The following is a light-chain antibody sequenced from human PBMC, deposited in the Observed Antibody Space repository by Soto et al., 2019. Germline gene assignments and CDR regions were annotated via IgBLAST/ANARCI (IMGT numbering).Light chain of an antibody. CDR2: GAS. J-gene: IGKJ5*01. CDR3: LQYNNWPPVT. CDR1: QSVSSN. Sequence: EIVMMQSPATLSVSPGERVTLSCRASQSVSSNLAWYQQKSGQAPRLLIYGASTRATGIPARFSGSGSGTEFTLTISSLQSEDFAIYYCLQYNNWPPVTFGQGTRLEIK. V-gene: IGKV3-15*01.